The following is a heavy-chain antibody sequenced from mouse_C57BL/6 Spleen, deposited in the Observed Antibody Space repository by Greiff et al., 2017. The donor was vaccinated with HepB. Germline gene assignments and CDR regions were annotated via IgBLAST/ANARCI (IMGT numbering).Heavy chain of an antibody. CDR3: ARGGGSYYFDY. V-gene: IGHV1-42*01. Sequence: EVKLMESGPELVKPGASVKISCKASGYSFTGYYMNWVKQSPEKSLEWIGEINPSTGGTTYNQKFKAKATLTVDKSSSTAYMQLKSLTSEDSAVYYCARGGGSYYFDYWGQGTTLTVSS. CDR2: INPSTGGT. CDR1: GYSFTGYY. D-gene: IGHD1-1*02. J-gene: IGHJ2*01.